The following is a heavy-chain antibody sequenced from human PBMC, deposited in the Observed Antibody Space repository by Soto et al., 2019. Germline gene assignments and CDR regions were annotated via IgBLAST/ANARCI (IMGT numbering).Heavy chain of an antibody. Sequence: PGGSLRLSCAASGFTFSSYEMNWVRQAPGKGLEWVSYISSSGSTIYYADSVKGRFTISRDNAKNSLYLQMNSLRAEDTAVYYCASVVNADAFDIWGQGTMVTVSS. V-gene: IGHV3-48*03. CDR2: ISSSGSTI. CDR1: GFTFSSYE. J-gene: IGHJ3*02. D-gene: IGHD2-15*01. CDR3: ASVVNADAFDI.